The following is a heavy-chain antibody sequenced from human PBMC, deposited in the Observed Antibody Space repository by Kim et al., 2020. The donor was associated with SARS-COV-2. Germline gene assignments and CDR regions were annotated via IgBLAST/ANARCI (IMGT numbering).Heavy chain of an antibody. CDR2: ISSSSSTI. D-gene: IGHD2-2*01. V-gene: IGHV3-48*02. Sequence: GGSLRLSCAASGFTFSSYSMNWVRQAPGKGLEWVSYISSSSSTIYYADSVKGRFTISRDNAKNSLYLQMNSLRDEDTAVYYCARDTIGYCSSTSCYGDAFDIWGQGTMVTVSS. J-gene: IGHJ3*02. CDR1: GFTFSSYS. CDR3: ARDTIGYCSSTSCYGDAFDI.